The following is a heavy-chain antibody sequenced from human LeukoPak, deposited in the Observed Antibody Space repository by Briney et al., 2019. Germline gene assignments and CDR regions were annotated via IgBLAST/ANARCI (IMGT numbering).Heavy chain of an antibody. D-gene: IGHD3-3*01. CDR3: ARAYYDFWTGYYRPYFFDY. J-gene: IGHJ4*02. Sequence: SETLSLTCAVYGGSFSGYYWSWIRQPPGKGLEWIGEINHSGSTNYNPSLKSRVTISVDTSKQQFSLNLTSVTAADTAVYYCARAYYDFWTGYYRPYFFDYWGQGTLVTVSS. CDR1: GGSFSGYY. CDR2: INHSGST. V-gene: IGHV4-34*01.